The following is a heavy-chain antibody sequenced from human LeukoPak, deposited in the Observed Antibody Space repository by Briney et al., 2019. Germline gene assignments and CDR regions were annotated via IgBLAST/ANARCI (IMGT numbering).Heavy chain of an antibody. CDR3: ARTRSSGGLYYFDY. CDR1: GFTFSSYW. J-gene: IGHJ4*02. Sequence: TGGSLRLSCAASGFTFSSYWMSWVRQAPGKGLEWVANIKQDGSEKYYVDSVKGRFTISRDNAKNSLYLQMNSLRAEDTAVYYCARTRSSGGLYYFDYWGQGTLVTVSS. V-gene: IGHV3-7*01. CDR2: IKQDGSEK. D-gene: IGHD6-6*01.